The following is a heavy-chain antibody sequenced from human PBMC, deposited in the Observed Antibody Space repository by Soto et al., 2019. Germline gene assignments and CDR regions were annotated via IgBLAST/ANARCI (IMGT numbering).Heavy chain of an antibody. CDR1: GGSFSGYY. D-gene: IGHD3-22*01. V-gene: IGHV4-34*01. J-gene: IGHJ3*02. CDR3: ARRCISRIVVAGAFHI. Sequence: SETLSLTCAVYGGSFSGYYWSWIRQPPGKGLEWIGEINHSGSTNYNPSLKNRVTISVDTSKNQFSLKLSSVTAADTAVYYCARRCISRIVVAGAFHIWGQGTMVTVSS. CDR2: INHSGST.